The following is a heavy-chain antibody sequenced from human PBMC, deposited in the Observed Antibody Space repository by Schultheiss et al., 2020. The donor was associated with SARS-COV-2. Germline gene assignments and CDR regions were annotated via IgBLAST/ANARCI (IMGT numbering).Heavy chain of an antibody. CDR1: GFTFSNAW. D-gene: IGHD3-10*01. CDR2: TRNKANSYTT. V-gene: IGHV3-72*01. CDR3: ARDNYGSGHYYMDV. J-gene: IGHJ6*03. Sequence: GGSLRLSCAASGFTFSNAWMSWVRQAPGKGLEWVGRTRNKANSYTTEYAASVKGRFTISRDDSKNSLYLQMNSLRAEDTAVYYCARDNYGSGHYYMDVWGKGTTVTVSS.